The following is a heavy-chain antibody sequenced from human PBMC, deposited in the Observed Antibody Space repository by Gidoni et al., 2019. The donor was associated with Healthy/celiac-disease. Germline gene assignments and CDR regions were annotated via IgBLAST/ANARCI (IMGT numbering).Heavy chain of an antibody. D-gene: IGHD4-17*01. CDR2: INHSGST. CDR1: GGSFSGYY. CDR3: ASDYGDQS. Sequence: QVQLQQWGAGLLKPLETLSLTCAVYGGSFSGYYWSWIRQPPGKGLEWIGEINHSGSTNYNPSLKSRVTISVDTSKNQFSLKLSSVTAADTAVYYCASDYGDQSWGQGTLVTVSS. J-gene: IGHJ4*02. V-gene: IGHV4-34*01.